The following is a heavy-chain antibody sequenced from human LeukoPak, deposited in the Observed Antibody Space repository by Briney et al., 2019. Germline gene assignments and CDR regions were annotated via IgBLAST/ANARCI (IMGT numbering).Heavy chain of an antibody. J-gene: IGHJ4*01. CDR3: AKGIYSSGWSYFDY. CDR1: GFTFSSYA. V-gene: IGHV3-23*01. D-gene: IGHD6-19*01. CDR2: LSGSGITT. Sequence: PGRSLRLSCAASGFTFSSYAMHWVRQAPGKGLEWVSTLSGSGITTYYADSVKGRFTISRDNSKNTLYLQMNSLRAEDTAIYYCAKGIYSSGWSYFDYWGHGTLVTVSS.